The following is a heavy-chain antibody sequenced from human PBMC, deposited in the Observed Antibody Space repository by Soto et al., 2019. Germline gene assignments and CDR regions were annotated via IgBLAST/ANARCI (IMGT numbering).Heavy chain of an antibody. CDR3: ARTEEWMATISWGDFDY. V-gene: IGHV1-69*01. D-gene: IGHD5-12*01. CDR1: GGTFSSYA. J-gene: IGHJ4*02. Sequence: QVQLVQSGAEVKKPGSSVKVSCKASGGTFSSYAISWVRQAPGQGLEWMGGIIPILGTANYAQKFQGGVTITADESTSTAYMELSSLRSEDTAVYYCARTEEWMATISWGDFDYWGQGTLVTVSS. CDR2: IIPILGTA.